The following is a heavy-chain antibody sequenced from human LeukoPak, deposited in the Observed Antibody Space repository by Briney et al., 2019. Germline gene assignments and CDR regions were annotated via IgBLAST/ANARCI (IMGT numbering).Heavy chain of an antibody. CDR1: GYTFTNYG. CDR3: ARGETDSSPPDY. V-gene: IGHV1-18*01. D-gene: IGHD6-13*01. CDR2: ISTYNGNT. J-gene: IGHJ4*02. Sequence: ASVKVSCKASGYTFTNYGISWVRQAPGQGLEWMGWISTYNGNTNYAQKLQGRVTMTTDTSTSTAYMELRSLRSDDTAVYYCARGETDSSPPDYWGQGSLVTVSS.